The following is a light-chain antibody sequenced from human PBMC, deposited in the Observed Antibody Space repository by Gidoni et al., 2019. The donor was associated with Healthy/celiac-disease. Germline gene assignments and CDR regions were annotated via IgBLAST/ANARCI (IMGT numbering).Light chain of an antibody. CDR3: LSANSNGTYV. V-gene: IGLV3-16*01. CDR2: KNS. Sequence: SYELTQPPSVSVSLGQMARITCPGEALPKKYAYWYQQKTGQFPVLVLYKNSERPSGSPERFSGSSSGTIVTLTISGVQAEDEADYYCLSANSNGTYVFGTGTKVTVL. J-gene: IGLJ1*01. CDR1: ALPKKY.